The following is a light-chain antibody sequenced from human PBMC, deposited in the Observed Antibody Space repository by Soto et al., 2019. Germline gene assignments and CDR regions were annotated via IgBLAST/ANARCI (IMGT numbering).Light chain of an antibody. CDR2: KAS. V-gene: IGKV1-5*03. CDR3: QQYNSSPLT. Sequence: DIQMTQSPSTLYASVGDRVTITCRASQSIGASLAWFQQKPGKAPNLLIYKASSLESGGPSRFSGSGSGTEFTLTISTLQPDDFATYYCQQYNSSPLTFGGGTKVEIK. CDR1: QSIGAS. J-gene: IGKJ4*01.